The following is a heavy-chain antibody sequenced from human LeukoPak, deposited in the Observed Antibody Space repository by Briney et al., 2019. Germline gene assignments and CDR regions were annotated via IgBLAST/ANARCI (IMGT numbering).Heavy chain of an antibody. CDR2: INRDGSNT. CDR3: ARAVASNYGNFDY. J-gene: IGHJ4*02. CDR1: GFTFSSYW. D-gene: IGHD3-10*01. V-gene: IGHV3-74*01. Sequence: GSLRLSCAASGFTFSSYWMHWVRQAPGKGLVWVSRINRDGSNTNYTDSVKGRFTISRDSAKNTLYLQMNSLRAEDTAVYYCARAVASNYGNFDYWGQGTPVTVSS.